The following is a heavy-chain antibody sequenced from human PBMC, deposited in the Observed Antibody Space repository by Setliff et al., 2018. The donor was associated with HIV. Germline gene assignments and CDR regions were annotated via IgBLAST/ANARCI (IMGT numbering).Heavy chain of an antibody. CDR3: ARGALRFLEWFQIDP. V-gene: IGHV1-18*01. Sequence: ASVKVSCKTSGYTFTNYGISWVRQAPGQGLEWTGWIRTYNGNTNYAQRLQGRVTMTTDTSTRTAYMELRRLRSDDTAVYYCARGALRFLEWFQIDPWGQGTLVTVPQ. J-gene: IGHJ5*02. D-gene: IGHD3-3*01. CDR2: IRTYNGNT. CDR1: GYTFTNYG.